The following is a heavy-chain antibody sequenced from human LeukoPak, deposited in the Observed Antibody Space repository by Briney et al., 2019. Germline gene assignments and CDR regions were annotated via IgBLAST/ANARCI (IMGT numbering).Heavy chain of an antibody. CDR2: INPNSGGT. V-gene: IGHV1-2*02. CDR1: GYTFTGYY. CDR3: ARDRLSGHIMVVTAPEY. J-gene: IGHJ4*02. Sequence: ASVKVSCKASGYTFTGYYMHWVRQAPGQGLEWMGWINPNSGGTNYAQKFQGRVTMTRDTSISTAYMELSRLRSDDTAVYYCARDRLSGHIMVVTAPEYWGQGTLVTVSS. D-gene: IGHD2-21*02.